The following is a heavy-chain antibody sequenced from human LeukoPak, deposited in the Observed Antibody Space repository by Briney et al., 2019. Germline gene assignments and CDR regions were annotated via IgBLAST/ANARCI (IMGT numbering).Heavy chain of an antibody. Sequence: GGSLRLSCAASGFTFDDYAMHWVRQAPGKGLEWVSGISWNSGSIGYADSVKGRFTISRDNAKNSLYLQMNSLRAEDTALYYCAKGVRIAAAGPFDYWGQGTLVTVSS. J-gene: IGHJ4*02. CDR3: AKGVRIAAAGPFDY. D-gene: IGHD6-13*01. CDR1: GFTFDDYA. CDR2: ISWNSGSI. V-gene: IGHV3-9*01.